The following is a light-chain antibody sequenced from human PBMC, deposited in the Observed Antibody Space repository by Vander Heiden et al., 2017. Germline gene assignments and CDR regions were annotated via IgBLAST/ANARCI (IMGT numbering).Light chain of an antibody. J-gene: IGKJ4*01. CDR2: WAS. Sequence: DIVMSQSPDYLAVSLGETATTNCKSSQSVLSSSNNKNYLAWYQQIPGQPPKLLINWASTRESGVPDRFSGSGSGTDFTLTISSLQAEDVAVYYCQQSSTAPLTFGGGTKVEIK. CDR1: QSVLSSSNNKNY. CDR3: QQSSTAPLT. V-gene: IGKV4-1*01.